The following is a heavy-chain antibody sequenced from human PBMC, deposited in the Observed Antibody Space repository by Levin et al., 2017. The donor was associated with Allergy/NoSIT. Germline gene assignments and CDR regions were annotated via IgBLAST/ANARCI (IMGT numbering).Heavy chain of an antibody. CDR3: AREDSTRKHFDY. CDR2: IYYSGTT. Sequence: SETLSLTCTVSGGSIRSGDHFWSWIRQPPGKGLEWLGHIYYSGTTYYNPSLGSRVVMSVDVSKSQLSLKLTSVTAADTALYFCAREDSTRKHFDYWGPGTQVTASS. CDR1: GGSIRSGDHF. D-gene: IGHD1-1*01. J-gene: IGHJ4*02. V-gene: IGHV4-30-4*01.